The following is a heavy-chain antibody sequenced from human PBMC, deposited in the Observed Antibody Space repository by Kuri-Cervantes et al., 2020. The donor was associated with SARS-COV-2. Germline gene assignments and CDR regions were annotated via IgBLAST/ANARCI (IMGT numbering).Heavy chain of an antibody. CDR2: IYHSGST. CDR3: ARHRMADAFDI. J-gene: IGHJ3*02. D-gene: IGHD2-8*01. CDR1: GGSFSGYY. V-gene: IGHV4-38-2*01. Sequence: SETLSLTCAVYGGSFSGYYWGWIRQLPGKGLEWIGSIYHSGSTYYNPSLKSRVTISVDTSKNQYSLKLSSVTAADTAVYYCARHRMADAFDIWGQGTMVTVSS.